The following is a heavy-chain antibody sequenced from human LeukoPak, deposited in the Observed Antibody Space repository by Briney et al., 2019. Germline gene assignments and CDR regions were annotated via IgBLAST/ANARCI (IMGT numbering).Heavy chain of an antibody. CDR1: GGSMSSYY. V-gene: IGHV4-59*01. CDR2: IYYSGST. J-gene: IGHJ4*02. Sequence: PSDTLSLTCTVSGGSMSSYYWSWIRQPPGKGLEWIGYIYYSGSTNHNPSLKSRVTISVDTSKNQLSLKLSSVTAADTAVYYCARDRDLVYWGQGTLVTVSS. D-gene: IGHD3-16*01. CDR3: ARDRDLVY.